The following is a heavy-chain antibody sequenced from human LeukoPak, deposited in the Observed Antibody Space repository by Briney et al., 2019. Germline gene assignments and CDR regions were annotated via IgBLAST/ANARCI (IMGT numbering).Heavy chain of an antibody. CDR3: ARDEQDYGSGWTGFDP. CDR2: IHYSGSS. V-gene: IGHV4-59*01. J-gene: IGHJ5*02. Sequence: SETLSLTCTVSGNSISSYYWSWIRQSPGKGLEWIGYIHYSGSSSYNPSLKSRLTLSVDTSKNQFSLELRSVTAADTAMYYCARDEQDYGSGWTGFDPWGQGTLVTVSS. CDR1: GNSISSYY. D-gene: IGHD6-19*01.